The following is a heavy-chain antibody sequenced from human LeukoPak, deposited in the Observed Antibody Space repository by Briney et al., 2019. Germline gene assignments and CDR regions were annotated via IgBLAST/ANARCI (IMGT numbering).Heavy chain of an antibody. CDR1: GFTFGDYA. V-gene: IGHV3-53*01. J-gene: IGHJ3*02. CDR3: ARTTVAPGSYDAFDI. CDR2: IYKDGST. D-gene: IGHD4-23*01. Sequence: GGSLRLSCTASGFTFGDYAMSWFRQAPGKGLEWVSIIYKDGSTYYADSVKGQFIISRDNSKNTLYLQINSLTVEDTAVYYCARTTVAPGSYDAFDIWGQGTMVTVSS.